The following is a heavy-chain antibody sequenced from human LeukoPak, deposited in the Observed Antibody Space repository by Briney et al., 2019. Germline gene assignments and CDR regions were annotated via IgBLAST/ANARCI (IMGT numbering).Heavy chain of an antibody. Sequence: PSETLSLTCTVSGGSISSGGYYWSWIGQHPGKGLEWIGYIYYSGSTYYNPSLKSRVTISVDTSKNQFSLKLSSVTAADTAVYYCARVLRGSSPFDPWGQGTLVTVSS. CDR1: GGSISSGGYY. J-gene: IGHJ5*02. CDR2: IYYSGST. D-gene: IGHD2-2*01. V-gene: IGHV4-31*03. CDR3: ARVLRGSSPFDP.